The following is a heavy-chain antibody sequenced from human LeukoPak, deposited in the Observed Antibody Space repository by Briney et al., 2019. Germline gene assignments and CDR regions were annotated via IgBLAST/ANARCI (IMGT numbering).Heavy chain of an antibody. CDR2: IYPGDSDT. D-gene: IGHD6-19*01. J-gene: IGHJ3*02. CDR1: GCSFTSYW. V-gene: IGHV5-51*01. CDR3: ARRIAVAGTVNAFDI. Sequence: GESLQISCQGSGCSFTSYWIGWVRQLPGKGLEWMGIIYPGDSDTRYSPSFQGQVTISADKSISTAYLQWSSMQASATAMYYFARRIAVAGTVNAFDIWGQGTMVTVSS.